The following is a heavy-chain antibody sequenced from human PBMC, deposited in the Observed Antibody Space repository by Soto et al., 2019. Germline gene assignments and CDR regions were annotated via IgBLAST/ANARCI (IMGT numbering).Heavy chain of an antibody. J-gene: IGHJ3*02. CDR3: ARLDRSSGWGGAAFDI. D-gene: IGHD6-19*01. CDR1: GFTFDDYG. Sequence: GGSLRLSCAASGFTFDDYGMSWVRQAPGKGLEWVSGINWNGGSTGYADSVKGRFTISRDNAKNSLYLQMNSLRAEDTALYHCARLDRSSGWGGAAFDIWGQGTMVTVSS. V-gene: IGHV3-20*01. CDR2: INWNGGST.